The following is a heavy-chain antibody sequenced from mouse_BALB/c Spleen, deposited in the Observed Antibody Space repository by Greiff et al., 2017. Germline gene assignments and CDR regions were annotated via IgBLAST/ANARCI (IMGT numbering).Heavy chain of an antibody. CDR2: ISNLAYSI. CDR1: GFTFSDYG. D-gene: IGHD2-10*02. CDR3: ARVSYYFDY. J-gene: IGHJ2*01. Sequence: EVQGVESGGGLVQPGRSRKLSCAASGFTFSDYGMAWVRQAPGKGPEWVAFISNLAYSIYYADTVTGRFTISRENAKNTLYLEMSSLRSEDTAMYYCARVSYYFDYWGQGTTLTVSS. V-gene: IGHV5-15*02.